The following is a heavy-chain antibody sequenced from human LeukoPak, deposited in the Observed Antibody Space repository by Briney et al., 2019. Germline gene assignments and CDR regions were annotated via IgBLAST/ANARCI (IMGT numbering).Heavy chain of an antibody. D-gene: IGHD4-17*01. CDR1: GFTFSSYA. V-gene: IGHV3-23*01. J-gene: IGHJ3*02. Sequence: PGGSLRLSCAASGFTFSSYAMSWVRQAPGKGLEWVSAISGSGGSTYYADSVMGRFTISRDNSKNTLYLQMNSLRAEDTAVYYCARTTVVTPRAFDIWGQGTMVTVSS. CDR2: ISGSGGST. CDR3: ARTTVVTPRAFDI.